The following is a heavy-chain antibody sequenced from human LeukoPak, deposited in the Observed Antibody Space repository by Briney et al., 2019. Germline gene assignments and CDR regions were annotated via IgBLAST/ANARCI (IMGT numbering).Heavy chain of an antibody. CDR1: GGTFSSYA. V-gene: IGHV1-69*13. J-gene: IGHJ4*02. D-gene: IGHD3-22*01. CDR3: ASSGNYYDSSGYYYACYFDY. Sequence: WASVKVSCKASGGTFSSYAISWVRQAPGQGLEWMGGIIPIFGTANYAQKFQGRVTITADESTSTANMELSSLRSEDTAVYYCASSGNYYDSSGYYYACYFDYWGQGTLVTVSS. CDR2: IIPIFGTA.